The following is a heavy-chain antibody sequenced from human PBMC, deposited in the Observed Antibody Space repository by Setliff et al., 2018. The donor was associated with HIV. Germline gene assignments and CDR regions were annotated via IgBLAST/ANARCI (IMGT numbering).Heavy chain of an antibody. V-gene: IGHV3-48*01. D-gene: IGHD7-27*01. CDR2: ISYGSRAI. CDR1: GVTFSSAQ. CDR3: ARDRPNWAMDY. J-gene: IGHJ4*02. Sequence: PGGSLRLSCVASGVTFSSAQMNWVRQAPGKGLEWVSYISYGSRAIYYADSVKGRFTVSRDDAKSSVYLHMSSLTAEDTAVYYCARDRPNWAMDYWGQGTLVTVSS.